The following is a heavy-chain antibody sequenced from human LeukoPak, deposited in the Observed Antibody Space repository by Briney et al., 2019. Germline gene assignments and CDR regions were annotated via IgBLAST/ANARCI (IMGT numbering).Heavy chain of an antibody. Sequence: SETLSLTFTVSGGSISSSRNSWGWIRQPPGKGLEWIGSIYYSGSTYYNPSLKSRVTISVDTSKNQFSLKLSSVTAADTAVYYCARGIAVALNWFDPWGQGTLVTVSS. CDR3: ARGIAVALNWFDP. CDR2: IYYSGST. CDR1: GGSISSSRNS. J-gene: IGHJ5*02. D-gene: IGHD6-19*01. V-gene: IGHV4-39*01.